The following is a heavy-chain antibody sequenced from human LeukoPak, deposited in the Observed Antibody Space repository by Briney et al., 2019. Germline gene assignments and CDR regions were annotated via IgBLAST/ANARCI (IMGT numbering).Heavy chain of an antibody. CDR1: AFTFKTYT. D-gene: IGHD5-24*01. CDR3: ARTVEGHFDF. J-gene: IGHJ4*02. CDR2: ISTAGNLI. V-gene: IGHV3-21*01. Sequence: PGGSLRLSCVASAFTFKTYTLNWVRQTPGEGLEWVSYISTAGNLINYADSVRGRFTISRDNAKNSLYLYMSSLTPEDAAVYYCARTVEGHFDFRGQGTLVTVSS.